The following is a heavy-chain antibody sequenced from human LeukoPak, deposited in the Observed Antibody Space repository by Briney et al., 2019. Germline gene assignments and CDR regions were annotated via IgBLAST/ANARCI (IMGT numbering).Heavy chain of an antibody. CDR3: TSLYYYDSSGYY. D-gene: IGHD3-22*01. CDR2: IYYSGST. J-gene: IGHJ4*02. CDR1: GGSISSGGYY. V-gene: IGHV4-31*03. Sequence: SQTLSLTCTVSGGSISSGGYYWSWIRQHPGKGLEWIGYIYYSGSTYYNPSLKSRVTILVDTSKNQFSLKLSSVTAADTAVYYCTSLYYYDSSGYYWGQGTLVTVSS.